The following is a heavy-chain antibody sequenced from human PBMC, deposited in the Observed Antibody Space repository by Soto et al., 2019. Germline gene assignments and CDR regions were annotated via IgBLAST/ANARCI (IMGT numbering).Heavy chain of an antibody. CDR2: ISGSGGST. V-gene: IGHV3-23*01. Sequence: PGGSLRLSCAASGFTFSSYAMSWVRQAPGKGLEWVSAISGSGGSTYYADSVKGRFTISRDNSKNTLYLQVNSLRAEDTAVYYCAKDLGAWFGEFGWFDPWGQGTRVTVSS. CDR1: GFTFSSYA. CDR3: AKDLGAWFGEFGWFDP. D-gene: IGHD3-10*01. J-gene: IGHJ5*02.